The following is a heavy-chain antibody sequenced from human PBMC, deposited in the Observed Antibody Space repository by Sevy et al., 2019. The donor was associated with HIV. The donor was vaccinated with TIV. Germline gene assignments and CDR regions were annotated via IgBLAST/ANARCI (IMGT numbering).Heavy chain of an antibody. J-gene: IGHJ4*02. CDR3: AKSDILTGXCPFGY. CDR1: GFTFSSYA. V-gene: IGHV3-23*01. D-gene: IGHD3-9*01. CDR2: ISGSGGST. Sequence: GGSLRLSCAASGFTFSSYAMSWVLQAPGKGLEWVSAISGSGGSTYYADSVKGRFTISRDNSKNTLYLQMNSLRAEDTAVYYXAKSDILTGXCPFGYWGQGTLVTVSS.